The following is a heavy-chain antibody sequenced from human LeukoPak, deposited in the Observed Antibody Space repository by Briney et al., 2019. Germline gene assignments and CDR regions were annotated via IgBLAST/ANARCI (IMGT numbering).Heavy chain of an antibody. CDR2: MNPNSGNA. Sequence: ASVKVSCKASGYTFTSYDINWVRQATGQGLEWMGWMNPNSGNAGYAQKFQGRVTMTRNTSISTAYMELSNLRPEDTAVYYCARDRGSYSRKNDAFDIWGQGTMVTVSS. CDR3: ARDRGSYSRKNDAFDI. V-gene: IGHV1-8*01. J-gene: IGHJ3*02. D-gene: IGHD1-26*01. CDR1: GYTFTSYD.